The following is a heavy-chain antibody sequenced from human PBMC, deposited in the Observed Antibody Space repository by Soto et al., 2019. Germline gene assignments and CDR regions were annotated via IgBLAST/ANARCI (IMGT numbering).Heavy chain of an antibody. CDR3: EAVWFRRDGYRLDY. CDR1: GFTFTSSA. Sequence: SVKVSCKASGFTFTSSAVQWVRQARGQRLEWIGWIVVGSGNTNYAQKFQERVTITRDMSTSTAYMELSSLRSEDTAVYYCEAVWFRRDGYRLDYWGQGTLVTVSS. D-gene: IGHD3-10*01. V-gene: IGHV1-58*01. CDR2: IVVGSGNT. J-gene: IGHJ4*02.